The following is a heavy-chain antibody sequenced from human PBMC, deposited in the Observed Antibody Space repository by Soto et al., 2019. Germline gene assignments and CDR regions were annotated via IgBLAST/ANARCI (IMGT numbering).Heavy chain of an antibody. CDR3: AKAPYYYDSSGYYGNFDY. CDR1: GLTFRSYA. D-gene: IGHD3-22*01. J-gene: IGHJ4*02. V-gene: IGHV3-23*01. Sequence: PGGSLRLTCTASGLTFRSYAMNWVRQAPVKGLEWVSAISGSGGSTYYADSVKGRFTISRDNSKNTLYLQMNSLRAEDTAVYYCAKAPYYYDSSGYYGNFDYWGQGTLVTVSS. CDR2: ISGSGGST.